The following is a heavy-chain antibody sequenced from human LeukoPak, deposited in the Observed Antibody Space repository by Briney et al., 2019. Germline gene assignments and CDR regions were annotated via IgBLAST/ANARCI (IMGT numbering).Heavy chain of an antibody. CDR2: IKQDGSEK. V-gene: IGHV3-7*01. J-gene: IGHJ3*02. Sequence: GGSLRLSCEVSGFVFRRYWMHWVRQAPGKGLEWVANIKQDGSEKYYVDSVKGRFTVSRDNAKNSLYLQMNSLRAEDTAVFYCARGGMVRRVMGAFDIWGQGTLVTVSS. D-gene: IGHD3-10*01. CDR1: GFVFRRYW. CDR3: ARGGMVRRVMGAFDI.